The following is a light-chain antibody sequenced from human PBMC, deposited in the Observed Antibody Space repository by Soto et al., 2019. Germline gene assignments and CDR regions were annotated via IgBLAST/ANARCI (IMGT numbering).Light chain of an antibody. CDR2: DAS. V-gene: IGKV3-11*01. CDR1: QSVSSY. Sequence: EIVLTQSPATLSLSPGERATLSCRASQSVSSYLAWYQQKPGQAPRLLIYDASNRATGIPARFSGSGSGTDFTPTSSSLEPEDFAVYYCQQRSNWYTFGQGTKLEIK. J-gene: IGKJ2*01. CDR3: QQRSNWYT.